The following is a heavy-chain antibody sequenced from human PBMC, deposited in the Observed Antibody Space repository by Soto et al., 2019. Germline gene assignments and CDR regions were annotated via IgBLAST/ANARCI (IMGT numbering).Heavy chain of an antibody. Sequence: QVQLQESGPGLVKPSETLSLTCTVSGGSISSYYWSWVRQPPGKGLEWIGYIHYSGSTNYNPSLKRRLTITIDTTTNHFSPSMIFVTAAATAEYYCARQTIDILTGHYNYGRDIWGQSTTVPV. J-gene: IGHJ6*02. CDR1: GGSISSYY. CDR2: IHYSGST. V-gene: IGHV4-59*08. CDR3: ARQTIDILTGHYNYGRDI. D-gene: IGHD3-9*01.